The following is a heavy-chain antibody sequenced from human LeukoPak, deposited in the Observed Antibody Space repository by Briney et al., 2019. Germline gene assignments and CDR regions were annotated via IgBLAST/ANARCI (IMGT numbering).Heavy chain of an antibody. J-gene: IGHJ4*02. Sequence: SETLSLTCAVYGGSFNGYYWSWIRQPPGKGLEWIGEINHSGSSNYNPSLKSRVTISVDTSKNQFSLKLSSVTAADTAVYYCARGVSRLDYWGQGTLVTVSS. CDR2: INHSGSS. CDR1: GGSFNGYY. V-gene: IGHV4-34*01. CDR3: ARGVSRLDY. D-gene: IGHD1-1*01.